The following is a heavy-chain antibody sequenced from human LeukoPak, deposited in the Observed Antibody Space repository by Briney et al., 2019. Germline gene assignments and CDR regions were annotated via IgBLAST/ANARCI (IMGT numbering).Heavy chain of an antibody. V-gene: IGHV5-51*01. Sequence: GXSLQISCQGSGSIFTSYWIGWVRQLRGKGREWMGILYTGDSDTRYSPSFQGQVTISADKSISTAYLQWSSLKASDTAMYYCARRGYSYGEYYYYYMDVWGKGTTVTVSS. CDR3: ARRGYSYGEYYYYYMDV. CDR1: GSIFTSYW. CDR2: LYTGDSDT. D-gene: IGHD5-18*01. J-gene: IGHJ6*03.